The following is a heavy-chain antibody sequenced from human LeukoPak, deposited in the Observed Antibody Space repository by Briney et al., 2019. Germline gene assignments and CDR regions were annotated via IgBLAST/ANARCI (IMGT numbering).Heavy chain of an antibody. D-gene: IGHD3-10*01. CDR1: GFNFNTYT. Sequence: PGGSLRLSCAASGFNFNTYTMNWVRQAPGKGLEWVSGISDSGGSTYYADSVKGRFTISRGNSKNTLYLQMNSLRAEDSAVYYCAKDHRIRGYGSGSYYNYYYYMDVWGKGTTVTVSS. CDR3: AKDHRIRGYGSGSYYNYYYYMDV. J-gene: IGHJ6*03. V-gene: IGHV3-23*01. CDR2: ISDSGGST.